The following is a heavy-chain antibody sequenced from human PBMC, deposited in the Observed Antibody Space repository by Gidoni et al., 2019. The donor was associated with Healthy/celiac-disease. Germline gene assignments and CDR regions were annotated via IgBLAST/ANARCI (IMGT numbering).Heavy chain of an antibody. Sequence: EVQLVESGGGLVQPGGSLRLSCAASGFTFSSYDMHWVRQATGKGLEWVSAIGTAGDTYYPGSVKGRFTISRENAKNSLYLQMNSLRAGDTAVYYCARGGYSDYGDYGLVSGGFTIDYWGQGTLVTVSS. V-gene: IGHV3-13*04. D-gene: IGHD4-17*01. CDR2: IGTAGDT. CDR3: ARGGYSDYGDYGLVSGGFTIDY. CDR1: GFTFSSYD. J-gene: IGHJ4*02.